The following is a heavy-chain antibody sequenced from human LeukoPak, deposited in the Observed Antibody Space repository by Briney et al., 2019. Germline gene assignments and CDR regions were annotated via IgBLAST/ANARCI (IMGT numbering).Heavy chain of an antibody. D-gene: IGHD3-22*01. V-gene: IGHV1-69*13. CDR2: IIPIFGTA. Sequence: VKVSCKASGGTLSSYAISWVRQAPGQGLEWMGGIIPIFGTANYAQKFQGRVTITADESTSTAYMELSSLRSEDTAVYYCARENYYDSSGPSMGFDYWGQGTLVTVSS. CDR1: GGTLSSYA. CDR3: ARENYYDSSGPSMGFDY. J-gene: IGHJ4*02.